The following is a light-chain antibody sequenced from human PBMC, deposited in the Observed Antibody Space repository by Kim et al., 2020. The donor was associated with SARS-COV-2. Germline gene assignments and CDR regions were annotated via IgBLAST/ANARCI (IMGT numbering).Light chain of an antibody. V-gene: IGKV2-30*01. J-gene: IGKJ3*01. Sequence: PASISCRSSQSLVYRDVNIYLTWFHQTPGQSPRRLIYTVSTRASGVPDRFSGSGSGTDFTLQISSVEAEDVGVYYCMQCTHWPFTFGPGTKVDIK. CDR3: MQCTHWPFT. CDR2: TVS. CDR1: QSLVYRDVNIY.